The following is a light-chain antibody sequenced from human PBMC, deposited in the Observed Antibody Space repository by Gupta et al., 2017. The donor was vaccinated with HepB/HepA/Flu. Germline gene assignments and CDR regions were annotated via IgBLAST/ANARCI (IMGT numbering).Light chain of an antibody. CDR3: LVWHNNGGRYV. Sequence: SYVLTQQPSVSVAPGQTARITCGGDNIVSKSVHWYQQKPGQAPMLVVFDDSDRPSGIPERFSGSTSGNAATLSISRVEAGDEADYYCLVWHNNGGRYVFGTGTKVTVL. CDR2: DDS. V-gene: IGLV3-21*02. CDR1: NIVSKS. J-gene: IGLJ1*01.